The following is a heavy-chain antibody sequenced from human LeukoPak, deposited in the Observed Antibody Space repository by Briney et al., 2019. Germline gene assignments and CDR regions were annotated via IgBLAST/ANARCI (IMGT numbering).Heavy chain of an antibody. J-gene: IGHJ4*02. CDR3: ARGPNWSGPIAVANDY. CDR2: INHSGST. Sequence: PSETLSLTCAVYGGSFSGYYWSWIRQPPGKGLEWIGEINHSGSTNYNPSLKSRVTISVDTSKNQFSLKLSSVTAADTAVYYCARGPNWSGPIAVANDYWGQGTLVTVSS. D-gene: IGHD6-19*01. V-gene: IGHV4-34*01. CDR1: GGSFSGYY.